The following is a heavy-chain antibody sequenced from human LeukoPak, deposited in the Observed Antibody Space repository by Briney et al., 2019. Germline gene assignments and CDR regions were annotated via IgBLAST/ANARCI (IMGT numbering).Heavy chain of an antibody. CDR2: ISSSSSYI. J-gene: IGHJ4*02. CDR1: GFTFSSYS. CDR3: AKDRPTDY. Sequence: GGSLRLSCAASGFTFSSYSMNWVRQAPGKGLEWVSSISSSSSYIYYADSVKGRFTISRDNSKNTLYLQMNSLRAEDTAVYYCAKDRPTDYWGQGTLVTVSS. V-gene: IGHV3-21*04.